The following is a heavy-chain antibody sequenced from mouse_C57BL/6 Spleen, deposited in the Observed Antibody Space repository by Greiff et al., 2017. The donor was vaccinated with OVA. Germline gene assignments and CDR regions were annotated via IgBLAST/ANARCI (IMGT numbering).Heavy chain of an antibody. J-gene: IGHJ2*01. CDR3: ARVEYDYDGVDY. Sequence: VQLQQSGAELVKPGASVKMSCKASGYTFTSYWITWVKQRPGQGLEWIGDIYPGSGSTNYNEKFKSKATLTVDTSSSTAYMQLSSLTSEDSAVYYCARVEYDYDGVDYWGQGTTLTVSS. CDR2: IYPGSGST. V-gene: IGHV1-55*01. D-gene: IGHD2-4*01. CDR1: GYTFTSYW.